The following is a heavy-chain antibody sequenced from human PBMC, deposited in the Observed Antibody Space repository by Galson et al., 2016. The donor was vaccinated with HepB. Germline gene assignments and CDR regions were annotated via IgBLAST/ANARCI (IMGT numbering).Heavy chain of an antibody. CDR1: GYTFTNYA. CDR2: MNTANGNT. V-gene: IGHV1-3*04. CDR3: ARDFRGMDV. Sequence: SVKVSCKASGYTFTNYAMHWVRQAPGERLEWMGWMNTANGNTMYSENLQGRVTITWDTAATTAYMDLSSLRSEDTAVYYCARDFRGMDVWGQGTTVTVSS. J-gene: IGHJ6*02.